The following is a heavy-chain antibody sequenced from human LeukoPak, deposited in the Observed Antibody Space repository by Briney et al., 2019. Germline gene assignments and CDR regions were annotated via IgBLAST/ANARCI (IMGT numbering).Heavy chain of an antibody. Sequence: GRPLRLSCAASGFTLRRHAMHWVRQAPDKGRDWVAVISYDGSRKYYADSVKGRFTISRDNSKNTLYLQMNSLTIEDTAVYYCARDHDGDYLDYWGQGTLVTVSS. CDR1: GFTLRRHA. V-gene: IGHV3-30*04. J-gene: IGHJ4*02. CDR3: ARDHDGDYLDY. CDR2: ISYDGSRK. D-gene: IGHD4-17*01.